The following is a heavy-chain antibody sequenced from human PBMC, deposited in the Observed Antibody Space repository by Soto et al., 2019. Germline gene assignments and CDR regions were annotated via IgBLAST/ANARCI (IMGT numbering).Heavy chain of an antibody. CDR1: GYSFTSYD. CDR2: MDPKTGNT. V-gene: IGHV1-8*01. Sequence: ASVKVSCKASGYSFTSYDINWVRQATGQGLEWMGWMDPKTGNTDYGQKFQGRVTMTRNTSISTAYMELSSLTPEDTAVYYCARGRGWRDYWGQGTLVTVSS. CDR3: ARGRGWRDY. D-gene: IGHD6-19*01. J-gene: IGHJ4*02.